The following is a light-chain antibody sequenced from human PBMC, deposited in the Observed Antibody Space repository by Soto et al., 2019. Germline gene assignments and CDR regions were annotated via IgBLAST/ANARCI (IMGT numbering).Light chain of an antibody. CDR2: AAS. CDR1: QSVSVNS. Sequence: EIVLTQSPGTLSLSPGERATLSCRASQSVSVNSLAWYQQKGGQAPRLLIYAASSLQSGVPSRFSGSGYGTDFTLTISSLQPEDFATYYCQQADSFPLSFGGGTKVEI. J-gene: IGKJ4*01. V-gene: IGKV3-20*01. CDR3: QQADSFPLS.